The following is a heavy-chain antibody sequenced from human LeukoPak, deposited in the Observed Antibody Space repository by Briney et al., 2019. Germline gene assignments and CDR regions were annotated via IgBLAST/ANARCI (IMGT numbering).Heavy chain of an antibody. Sequence: GASVKVSSKASGYTFTSYDMHWVRQAPGQGLEWMGLINPSSGSTSYAQKFQGRVTMTRDTSTSTVYMELSSLRSEDTAVYYCARDFGCSSTSCYPLYYYMDVWGKGTTVTVSS. J-gene: IGHJ6*03. CDR1: GYTFTSYD. CDR3: ARDFGCSSTSCYPLYYYMDV. D-gene: IGHD2-2*01. V-gene: IGHV1-46*01. CDR2: INPSSGST.